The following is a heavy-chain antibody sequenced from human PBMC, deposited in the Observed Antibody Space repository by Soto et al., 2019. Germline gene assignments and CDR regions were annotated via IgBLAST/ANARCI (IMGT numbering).Heavy chain of an antibody. CDR3: ARAADYYDSSGYYYGAFDI. CDR2: ISSSSYI. Sequence: GGSLRLSCAASGFTFSSYSMNWVRQAPGKGLEWVSSISSSSYIYYADSVKGRFTISRDNAKNSLYLQMNSLRAEDTAVYYCARAADYYDSSGYYYGAFDIWGQGTMVTVSS. D-gene: IGHD3-22*01. V-gene: IGHV3-21*01. J-gene: IGHJ3*02. CDR1: GFTFSSYS.